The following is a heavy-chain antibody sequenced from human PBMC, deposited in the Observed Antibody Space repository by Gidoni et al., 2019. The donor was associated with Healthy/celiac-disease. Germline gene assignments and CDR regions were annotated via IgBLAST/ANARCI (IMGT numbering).Heavy chain of an antibody. D-gene: IGHD6-25*01. CDR3: ARVLGYSSGPDP. V-gene: IGHV1-69*02. Sequence: QVQLVQSGAEVKKPGSSVKVSCKASGGTFSSYTISWVRQAPGQGLEWMGRIIPILGIANYAQKFQGRVTITADKSTSTAYMELSSLRSEDTAVYYCARVLGYSSGPDPWGQGTLVTVSS. CDR2: IIPILGIA. CDR1: GGTFSSYT. J-gene: IGHJ5*02.